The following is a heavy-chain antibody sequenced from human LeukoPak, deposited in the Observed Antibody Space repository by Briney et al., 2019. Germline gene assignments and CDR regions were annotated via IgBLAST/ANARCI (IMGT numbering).Heavy chain of an antibody. V-gene: IGHV3-23*01. Sequence: PGGSLRLSCAASGFTFSSYAMSGLRQAPGEGLEWVSANSYSGGSTYYADSVKGRFTISRDNSKNTLYLQMNSLRAEDTAVYYCAKDRRSSGYLFDYWGQGTLVTVSS. CDR1: GFTFSSYA. J-gene: IGHJ4*02. CDR3: AKDRRSSGYLFDY. CDR2: NSYSGGST. D-gene: IGHD3-22*01.